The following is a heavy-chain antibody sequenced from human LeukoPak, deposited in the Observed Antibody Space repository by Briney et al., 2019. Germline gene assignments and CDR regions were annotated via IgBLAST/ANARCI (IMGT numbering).Heavy chain of an antibody. CDR2: IKQDASER. CDR1: GFTFSSYW. Sequence: GGSLRLSCAASGFTFSSYWMSWVRQAPGKGLEWVANIKQDASERYHVDSVKGRFTISRDNAKNSLYLQMNSLRVEDTAVYYCARDHSYLDYWGQGTLVTVSS. V-gene: IGHV3-7*03. CDR3: ARDHSYLDY. J-gene: IGHJ4*02.